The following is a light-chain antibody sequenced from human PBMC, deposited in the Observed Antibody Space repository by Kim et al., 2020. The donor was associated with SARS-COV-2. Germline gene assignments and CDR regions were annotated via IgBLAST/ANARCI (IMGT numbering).Light chain of an antibody. CDR2: GAS. CDR3: QQYSSSPIT. V-gene: IGKV3-20*01. Sequence: SPGEGATLSCRASQSVSTSYLAWYQHKPGQAPRLLIYGASSRATGIPDRFSGSGSGTDFTLTISRLEPEDFAVYYCQQYSSSPITFGQGTRLEIK. CDR1: QSVSTSY. J-gene: IGKJ5*01.